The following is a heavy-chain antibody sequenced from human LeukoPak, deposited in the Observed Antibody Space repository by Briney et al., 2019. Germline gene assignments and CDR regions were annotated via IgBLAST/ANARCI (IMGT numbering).Heavy chain of an antibody. V-gene: IGHV4-34*01. D-gene: IGHD5-24*01. J-gene: IGHJ4*02. CDR3: AREGDGSNVRVDY. Sequence: SETLSLTCAVYGGSFSGYYWSWIRQPPGKGLEWIGEINHSGSTNYNPSLKSRVTISVDTSKNQSSLKLSSVTDADTAVYYCAREGDGSNVRVDYWGQGTLVTVSS. CDR1: GGSFSGYY. CDR2: INHSGST.